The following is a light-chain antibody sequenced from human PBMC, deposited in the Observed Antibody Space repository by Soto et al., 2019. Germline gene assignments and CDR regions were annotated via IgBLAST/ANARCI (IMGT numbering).Light chain of an antibody. CDR1: QSVSSY. Sequence: EIVLTQSPATLSLSPGERATLSCRASQSVSSYLAWYQQKPGQAPRLLMYDASNRATGIPARFSGCGSGTDFTLTISSLEPEDFAVYYCQQRSNWPLTFGGGTKVEIK. V-gene: IGKV3-11*01. J-gene: IGKJ4*01. CDR2: DAS. CDR3: QQRSNWPLT.